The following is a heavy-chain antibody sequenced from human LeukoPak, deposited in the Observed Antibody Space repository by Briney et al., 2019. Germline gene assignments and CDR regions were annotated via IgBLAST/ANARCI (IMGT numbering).Heavy chain of an antibody. Sequence: GGSLRLSCAAYRFTFDDCATSWVRQAPGKGLEWVSAISGSGGSAYYADSVKGRFTISRDNSKNTLYLQMNSLRAEDTAVYYCAKDSRPGIVVVPAASDYWGQGTLVTVSS. D-gene: IGHD2-2*01. J-gene: IGHJ4*02. CDR3: AKDSRPGIVVVPAASDY. V-gene: IGHV3-23*01. CDR2: ISGSGGSA. CDR1: RFTFDDCA.